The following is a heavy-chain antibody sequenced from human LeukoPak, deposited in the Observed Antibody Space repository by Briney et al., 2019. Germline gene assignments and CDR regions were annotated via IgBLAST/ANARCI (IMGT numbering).Heavy chain of an antibody. Sequence: SETLSLTCAVYGGSFSGYYWSWIRQPPGKGLEWIGEINHSGSTNYNPSLASRVTISVDTSENQFSLNLSSITAADTAVYYCARAAKVRRSGYVYWGQGTLVTVSS. CDR1: GGSFSGYY. CDR2: INHSGST. J-gene: IGHJ4*02. V-gene: IGHV4-34*01. CDR3: ARAAKVRRSGYVY. D-gene: IGHD3-22*01.